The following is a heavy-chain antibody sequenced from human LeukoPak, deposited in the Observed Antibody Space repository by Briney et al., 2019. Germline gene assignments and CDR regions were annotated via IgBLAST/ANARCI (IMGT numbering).Heavy chain of an antibody. CDR3: ARGSRIAAAGTSFDY. CDR2: ISYDGSNK. J-gene: IGHJ4*02. V-gene: IGHV3-30-3*01. D-gene: IGHD6-13*01. Sequence: GRSLRLSCAASGFTFSSYDMHWVRQAPGKGLEWVTVISYDGSNKYYADSVKGRFTISRDNSKNTLYLQMNSLRAEDTAVYYCARGSRIAAAGTSFDYWGQATLVTVSS. CDR1: GFTFSSYD.